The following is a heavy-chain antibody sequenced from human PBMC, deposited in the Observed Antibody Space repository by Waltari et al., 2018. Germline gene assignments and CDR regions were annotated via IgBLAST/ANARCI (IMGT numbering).Heavy chain of an antibody. D-gene: IGHD5-12*01. V-gene: IGHV3-9*01. J-gene: IGHJ4*02. CDR1: GFTFDDYA. CDR3: AKIGERWLQSFYYFDY. CDR2: SSWNSGSI. Sequence: EVQLVESGGGLVQPGRSLRLSCAASGFTFDDYAMHWVRQAPGKGLEWVSCSSWNSGSIGYADSVKGRFTISRDNAKNSLYLQMNSLRAEDTALYYCAKIGERWLQSFYYFDYWGQGTLVTVSS.